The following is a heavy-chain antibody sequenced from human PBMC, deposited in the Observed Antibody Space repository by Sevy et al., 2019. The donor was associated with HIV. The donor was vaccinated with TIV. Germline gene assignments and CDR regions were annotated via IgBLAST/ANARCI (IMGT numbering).Heavy chain of an antibody. D-gene: IGHD6-19*01. V-gene: IGHV4-39*01. Sequence: SETLSLTCTVSGASISSSGYYWGLIRQPPGKGLEWIASIRYSGETFYKPSPRSRVTISADTSKNKFSLQLSSVTAADTAIYFCAGPILTYNSGWSYYDYWGQGTVVTVSS. CDR2: IRYSGET. CDR1: GASISSSGYY. J-gene: IGHJ4*02. CDR3: AGPILTYNSGWSYYDY.